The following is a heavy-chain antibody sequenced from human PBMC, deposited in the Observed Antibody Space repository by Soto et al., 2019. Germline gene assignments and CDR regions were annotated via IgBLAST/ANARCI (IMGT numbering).Heavy chain of an antibody. D-gene: IGHD3-3*01. CDR1: GFTFEDHA. CDR2: ISWNSDIK. J-gene: IGHJ6*02. V-gene: IGHV3-9*01. Sequence: GGSLRLSCVASGFTFEDHAMHWVRQGPGKGLEWVSGISWNSDIKGYADSVKGRFTMSRDNVKNSLYLQMSSLRSEDTAVYYCQSDPGNHDFSGNNQRGLDVWGQGTTVTGS. CDR3: QSDPGNHDFSGNNQRGLDV.